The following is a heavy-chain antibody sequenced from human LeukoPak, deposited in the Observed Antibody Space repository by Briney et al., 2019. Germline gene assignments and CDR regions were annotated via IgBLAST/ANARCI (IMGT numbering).Heavy chain of an antibody. D-gene: IGHD3-3*01. CDR1: GGSISSSSYY. CDR2: IYYSGST. J-gene: IGHJ6*04. Sequence: SETLSLTRTVSGGSISSSSYYWGWIRQPPGKGLEWIGSIYYSGSTYYNPSLKSRVTISVDTSKNQFSLKLSSVTAADTAVYYCASAKMSYYDFWSGKPLHFVDVWGKGTTVTVSS. CDR3: ASAKMSYYDFWSGKPLHFVDV. V-gene: IGHV4-39*01.